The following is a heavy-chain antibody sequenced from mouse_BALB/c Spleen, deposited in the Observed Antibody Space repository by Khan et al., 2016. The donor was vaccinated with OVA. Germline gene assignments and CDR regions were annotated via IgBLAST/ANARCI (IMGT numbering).Heavy chain of an antibody. CDR3: TRKDYYGSSHGYFDV. V-gene: IGHV1-53*01. J-gene: IGHJ1*01. D-gene: IGHD1-1*01. CDR1: GYTFTRYY. Sequence: QVQLKQSGTELVKPGASVKLSCKTSGYTFTRYYMYWVKQRPGQGLEWFGEINPSNGGTNFNEKFKSKATLTVDKLSSTAYMQLSSLTSEDSAVYYCTRKDYYGSSHGYFDVWGGGTTVTVSS. CDR2: INPSNGGT.